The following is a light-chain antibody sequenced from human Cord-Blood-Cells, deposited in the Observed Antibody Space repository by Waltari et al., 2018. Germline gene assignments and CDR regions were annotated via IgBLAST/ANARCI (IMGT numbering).Light chain of an antibody. CDR2: AAS. Sequence: DIHMTQSPSSLSASVGDRVTITCRASQSISSYLNWYQQKPGKAPKLLIYAASSLQSVVPSRFSGSGSGTDFTLTISSLQPEDFATYYCQQSYSTPYPFGQGTKLEIK. CDR3: QQSYSTPYP. J-gene: IGKJ2*01. CDR1: QSISSY. V-gene: IGKV1-39*01.